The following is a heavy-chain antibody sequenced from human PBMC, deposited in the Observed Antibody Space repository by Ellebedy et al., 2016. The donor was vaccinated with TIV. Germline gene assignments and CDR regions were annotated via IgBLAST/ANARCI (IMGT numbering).Heavy chain of an antibody. V-gene: IGHV3-7*03. CDR2: IQQDGSDK. D-gene: IGHD5-12*01. CDR3: AKDNYVGYDWLGGNSFDS. Sequence: GGSLRLXXAAFGFTFSGYWMSWVRQAPGKGLEWVANIQQDGSDKYYVDSVKGRFTISRDNARNSLYLQMNSLRAEDTAMYYCAKDNYVGYDWLGGNSFDSWGQGTLVTVSS. J-gene: IGHJ4*02. CDR1: GFTFSGYW.